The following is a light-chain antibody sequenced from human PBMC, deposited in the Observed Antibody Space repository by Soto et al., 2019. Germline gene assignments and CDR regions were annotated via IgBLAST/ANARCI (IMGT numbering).Light chain of an antibody. Sequence: DTQMTQSPSTLSASVGDRVTITCRASQYITTWLAWYQQKPGKAPKLLIYKASTLESGVPSRFSGSGSGTEFTLTISGLQPDDFATYYCQQYGSYPWTFGQGTKVEIK. CDR2: KAS. J-gene: IGKJ1*01. CDR3: QQYGSYPWT. CDR1: QYITTW. V-gene: IGKV1-5*03.